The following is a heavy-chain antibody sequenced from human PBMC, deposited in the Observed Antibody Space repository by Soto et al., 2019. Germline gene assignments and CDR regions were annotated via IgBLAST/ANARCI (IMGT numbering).Heavy chain of an antibody. J-gene: IGHJ4*02. CDR2: ISGNGEII. Sequence: GGSLRLSCAASGFTFSDYYIHWIRRAPGKGLEWISYISGNGEIIQYAASARGRFTISRDNAENSVYLEMDSLRAEDTALYYCSRDVDADFRTEFDYRGRRTLVTVSS. D-gene: IGHD4-17*01. CDR3: SRDVDADFRTEFDY. CDR1: GFTFSDYY. V-gene: IGHV3-11*01.